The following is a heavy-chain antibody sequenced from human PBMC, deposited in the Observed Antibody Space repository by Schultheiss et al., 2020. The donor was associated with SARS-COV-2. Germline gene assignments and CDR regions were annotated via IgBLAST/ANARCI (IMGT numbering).Heavy chain of an antibody. V-gene: IGHV4-59*05. Sequence: SQTLSLTCAVSGGSISSHYWSWIRQPPGKGLEWIGSIYYSGSTYYNPSLKSRVTISVDTSKNQFSLKLSSVTAADTAVYYCARLVHCSSTSCYSAFDIWGQGTMVTVSS. CDR2: IYYSGST. CDR1: GGSISSHY. CDR3: ARLVHCSSTSCYSAFDI. D-gene: IGHD2-2*02. J-gene: IGHJ3*02.